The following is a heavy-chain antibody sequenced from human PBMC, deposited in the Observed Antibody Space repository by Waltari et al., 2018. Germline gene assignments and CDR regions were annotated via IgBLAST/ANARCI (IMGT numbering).Heavy chain of an antibody. D-gene: IGHD1-26*01. Sequence: QVQLVESGGGVVQPGRSLRLSCAASGFTFSSYGMHWVRQAPGKGLEWVAVISYDGSTKYYADSVKGRFTISRDNSKNTLYLQMNSLRAEDTAVYYCAKDYLFGVGAFDYWGQGTLVTVSS. J-gene: IGHJ4*02. CDR2: ISYDGSTK. CDR3: AKDYLFGVGAFDY. V-gene: IGHV3-30*18. CDR1: GFTFSSYG.